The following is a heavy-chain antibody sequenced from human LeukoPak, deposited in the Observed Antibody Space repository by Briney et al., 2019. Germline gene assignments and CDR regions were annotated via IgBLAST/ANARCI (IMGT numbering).Heavy chain of an antibody. CDR2: IKHDGNEK. CDR1: GFTFSSNW. D-gene: IGHD5-18*01. V-gene: IGHV3-7*01. Sequence: GESLRLSCAASGFTFSSNWMSWVRQAPGKGLQWVANIKHDGNEKYYVDSVKGRFAISRDNAKNSLYLQMNSLRAEDTAVYYCARDKGYGYDYWGQGTLVTVSS. J-gene: IGHJ4*02. CDR3: ARDKGYGYDY.